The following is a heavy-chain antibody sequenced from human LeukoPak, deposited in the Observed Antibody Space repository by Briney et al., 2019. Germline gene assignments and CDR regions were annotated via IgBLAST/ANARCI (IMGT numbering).Heavy chain of an antibody. CDR3: ARGGFTDSSGYYEDY. D-gene: IGHD3-22*01. CDR2: IYTSGST. Sequence: PSQTLSLTCTVSGGSISSGSYYWSWIRQPAGKGLEWIGRIYTSGSTNYNPSLKSRVTISVDTSKNQFSLKLSSVTAADTAVYYCARGGFTDSSGYYEDYWGQGTLVTVSS. J-gene: IGHJ4*02. CDR1: GGSISSGSYY. V-gene: IGHV4-61*02.